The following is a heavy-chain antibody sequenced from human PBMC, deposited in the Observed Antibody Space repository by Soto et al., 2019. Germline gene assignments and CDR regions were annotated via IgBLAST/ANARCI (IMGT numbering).Heavy chain of an antibody. CDR3: AKGYSASANGYFDY. J-gene: IGHJ4*02. CDR2: VSGSGSGT. D-gene: IGHD6-13*01. CDR1: EFTFSSYA. V-gene: IGHV3-23*01. Sequence: EVELLESGGGLEQPGGSLRLSCAASEFTFSSYAMSWVRQAPGKGLEWVSAVSGSGSGTYYADSVKGRFTISRDNSKNTLYLQMNSLRVEDTAIYYCAKGYSASANGYFDYWGQGTLVTVSS.